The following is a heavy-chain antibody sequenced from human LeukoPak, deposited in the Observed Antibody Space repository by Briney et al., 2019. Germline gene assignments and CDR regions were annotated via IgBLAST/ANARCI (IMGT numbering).Heavy chain of an antibody. Sequence: GGSLRLSCAASGFTFSSYGMHWVRQAPGKGLEWVAVISYDGSNKYYADSVKGRFTISRDNSKNTLYLQMNSLRAEDTAMYYCAKDGLRTVAIDYWGQGILDTVSS. CDR3: AKDGLRTVAIDY. CDR1: GFTFSSYG. CDR2: ISYDGSNK. J-gene: IGHJ4*02. V-gene: IGHV3-30*18. D-gene: IGHD6-19*01.